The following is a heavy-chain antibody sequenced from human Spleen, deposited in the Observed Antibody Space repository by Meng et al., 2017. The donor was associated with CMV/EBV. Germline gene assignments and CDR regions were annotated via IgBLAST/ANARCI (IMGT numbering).Heavy chain of an antibody. CDR3: AKALYNNYYSTYYGMDV. V-gene: IGHV1-2*02. D-gene: IGHD3-22*01. Sequence: ASVKVSCKASGYTFIGYDLHWVRQAPGQGREGLGWRNPKSGGTNYAQRFQGRVTITRDTSINTVYMELRRLRSADTAVYYCAKALYNNYYSTYYGMDVWGQGTTVTVSS. J-gene: IGHJ6*02. CDR2: RNPKSGGT. CDR1: GYTFIGYD.